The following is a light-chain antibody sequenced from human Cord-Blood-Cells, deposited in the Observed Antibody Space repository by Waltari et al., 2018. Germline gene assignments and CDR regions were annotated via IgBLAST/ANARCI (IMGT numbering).Light chain of an antibody. CDR2: KDS. V-gene: IGLV3-25*02. J-gene: IGLJ2*01. CDR1: ALPKQY. CDR3: QSAESSGTYVV. Sequence: SYELTQPPSVSVSPGQTARITCSGDALPKQYAYWYQQKPGQAPVLVIYKDSERPSGIPERFSGSSSGTTVTLTNSGVQAEDEADYYCQSAESSGTYVVFGGGTKLTVL.